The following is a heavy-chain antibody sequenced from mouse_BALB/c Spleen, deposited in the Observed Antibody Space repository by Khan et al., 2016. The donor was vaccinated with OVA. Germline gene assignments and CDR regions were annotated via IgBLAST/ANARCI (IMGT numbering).Heavy chain of an antibody. CDR3: ARSLVDYHAMDY. V-gene: IGHV5-9-3*01. CDR1: GFTFSNYA. Sequence: VQLKESGGGLVKPGGSLKLSCSASGFTFSNYAMSWVRQTPEKRLECVATISTGGHYTFYPDSVKGRFTISRDNAKNTLYLQMSSLRSEDTAMYYCARSLVDYHAMDYWGQGTSVTVSS. J-gene: IGHJ4*01. D-gene: IGHD2-2*01. CDR2: ISTGGHYT.